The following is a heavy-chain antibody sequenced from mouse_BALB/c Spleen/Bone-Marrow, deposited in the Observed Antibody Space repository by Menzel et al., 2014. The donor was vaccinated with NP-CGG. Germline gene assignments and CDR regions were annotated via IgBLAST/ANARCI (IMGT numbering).Heavy chain of an antibody. CDR2: FNPNNGGT. V-gene: IGHV1-22*01. CDR3: ARVGWYDY. Sequence: VQLQQPGPELVKPGSSVKMSCKTSGYSFTDYTIHWVKQSHGKSLEWIGRFNPNNGGTNCNQKFKDKATLTVDKSSRTAYMEFRSLTFEDSAVYYCARVGWYDYWGRGTSLTVSS. D-gene: IGHD1-1*02. J-gene: IGHJ2*02. CDR1: GYSFTDYT.